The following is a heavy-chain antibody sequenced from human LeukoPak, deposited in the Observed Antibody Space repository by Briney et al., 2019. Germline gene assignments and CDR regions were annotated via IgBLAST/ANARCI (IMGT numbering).Heavy chain of an antibody. CDR1: GFTFSNYA. D-gene: IGHD1-1*01. CDR3: AKVEGASKASVY. CDR2: ISGSGGST. V-gene: IGHV3-23*01. J-gene: IGHJ4*02. Sequence: GGSLRLSCAAAGFTFSNYALTWVRQAPGGGLEWGSSISGSGGSTYYADSVKGRVTISRDNSKNTLYLQMYSLRAEDTAVYYCAKVEGASKASVYWGQGALVTVSS.